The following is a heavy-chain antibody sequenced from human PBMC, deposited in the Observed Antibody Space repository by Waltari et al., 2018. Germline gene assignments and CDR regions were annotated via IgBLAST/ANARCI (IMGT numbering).Heavy chain of an antibody. CDR3: ATDNCTNGVCYSTYYYGMDV. CDR2: CVPEDGET. Sequence: QVQLVQSGAEVKKPGASVKVSCKVSGYTLTELSMHWVRQAPGKGLEWMGGCVPEDGETIYAQKFQGRVTMTEDTSTDTAYMELSSLRSEDTAVYYCATDNCTNGVCYSTYYYGMDVWGQGTTVTISS. V-gene: IGHV1-24*01. D-gene: IGHD2-8*01. CDR1: GYTLTELS. J-gene: IGHJ6*02.